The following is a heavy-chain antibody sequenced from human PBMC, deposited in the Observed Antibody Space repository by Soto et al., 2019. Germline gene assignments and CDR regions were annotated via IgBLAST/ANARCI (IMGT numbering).Heavy chain of an antibody. CDR2: IWFDGSDK. D-gene: IGHD2-15*01. CDR3: ARLYCCASSCYSVGAFDI. V-gene: IGHV3-33*01. Sequence: PGGSLRLSCAASGFTFSSYGMHWVRQAPGKGLEWVALIWFDGSDKYYTESVKGRFTISRDNSKSTLYLQMNSLRAEDTAVYYCARLYCCASSCYSVGAFDIRGQGTMVTVSS. J-gene: IGHJ3*02. CDR1: GFTFSSYG.